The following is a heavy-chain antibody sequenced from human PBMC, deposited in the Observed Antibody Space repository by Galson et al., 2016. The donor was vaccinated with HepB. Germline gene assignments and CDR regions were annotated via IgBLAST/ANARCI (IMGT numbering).Heavy chain of an antibody. V-gene: IGHV3-7*03. CDR1: GFIFNSYW. CDR2: IKQDGSDV. J-gene: IGHJ1*01. CDR3: AGGNGWLIQD. Sequence: SLRLSCAASGFIFNSYWMNWVRQAPGKGLEWVAIIKQDGSDVYYADSVNGRFTISRDNARVSLFLHMNNGRVEDTAVYSCAGGNGWLIQDWGQGTLVTVSP. D-gene: IGHD3-10*01.